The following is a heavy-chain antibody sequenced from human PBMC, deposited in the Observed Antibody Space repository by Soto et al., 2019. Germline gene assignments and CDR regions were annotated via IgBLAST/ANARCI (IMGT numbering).Heavy chain of an antibody. Sequence: GESLKISCNGSGYIFTSYWIGWVRQMPGKGLEWMGIIYPGDSDTRYSPSFQGQVTISADKSISTAYLQWSSLKASDTAMYYCAKGPVLRFLEWLSGPDYWGQGTLVTVSS. V-gene: IGHV5-51*01. CDR1: GYIFTSYW. D-gene: IGHD3-3*01. CDR3: AKGPVLRFLEWLSGPDY. J-gene: IGHJ4*02. CDR2: IYPGDSDT.